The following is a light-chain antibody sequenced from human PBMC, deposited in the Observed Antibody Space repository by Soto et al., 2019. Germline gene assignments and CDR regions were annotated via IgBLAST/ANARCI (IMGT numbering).Light chain of an antibody. Sequence: DRQLTQSPSFLSASVGDRVTITCRASQDISSHLAWYQQKPGKAPKLLIYAASTLQSGVPSGFGGSGSGTEFTLTITSLQPEDFATYYCQQVKTYPLTFGGGTKVEIK. CDR1: QDISSH. CDR2: AAS. CDR3: QQVKTYPLT. J-gene: IGKJ4*01. V-gene: IGKV1-9*01.